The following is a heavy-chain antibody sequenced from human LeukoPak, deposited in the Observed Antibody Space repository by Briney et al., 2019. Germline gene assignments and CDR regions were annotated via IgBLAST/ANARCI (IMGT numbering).Heavy chain of an antibody. V-gene: IGHV3-23*01. CDR1: GFIFSNHG. Sequence: GGSLRLSCAASGFIFSNHGMNWVRQAPGKGLEWLSGVSPPGGGTYYADSVKGRFTISRDDSKNTLSLQMNSLRVEDTAVYYCARDLYCSGGSCPGPLDAFDIWGQGTMVTVSS. J-gene: IGHJ3*02. D-gene: IGHD2-15*01. CDR2: VSPPGGGT. CDR3: ARDLYCSGGSCPGPLDAFDI.